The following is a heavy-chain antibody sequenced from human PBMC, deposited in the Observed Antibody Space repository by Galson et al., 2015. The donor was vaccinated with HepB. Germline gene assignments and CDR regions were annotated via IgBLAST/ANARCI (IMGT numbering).Heavy chain of an antibody. CDR3: ARGQYYYDSSGYSDY. CDR1: GGSFSGYY. Sequence: ETLSLTCAVYGGSFSGYYWSWIRQPPGKGLEWIGEINHSGSTNYNPSLKSRVTISVDTSKDQFSLKLSSVTAADTAVYYCARGQYYYDSSGYSDYWGQGTLVTVSS. CDR2: INHSGST. V-gene: IGHV4-34*01. D-gene: IGHD3-22*01. J-gene: IGHJ4*02.